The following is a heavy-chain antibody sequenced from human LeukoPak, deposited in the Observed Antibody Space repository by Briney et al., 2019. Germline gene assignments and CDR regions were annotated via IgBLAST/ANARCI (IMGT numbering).Heavy chain of an antibody. CDR1: GYTFTSYG. CDR3: ARVLRYFDPRPLLDYYGMDV. CDR2: ISAYNGNT. V-gene: IGHV1-18*01. D-gene: IGHD3-9*01. Sequence: EASVKVSCKASGYTFTSYGISWVRQAPGQGLEWMGWISAYNGNTNYAQKLQGRVTMTTGTSTSTAYMELRSLRSDDTAVYYCARVLRYFDPRPLLDYYGMDVWGQGTTVTVSS. J-gene: IGHJ6*02.